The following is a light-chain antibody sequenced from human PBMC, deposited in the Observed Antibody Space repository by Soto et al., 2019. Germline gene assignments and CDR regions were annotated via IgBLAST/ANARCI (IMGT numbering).Light chain of an antibody. CDR3: QSFGSSLSGYV. CDR1: SSNIVAGYD. Sequence: QSALAQPPSVSGAPGQRVTISCTGSSSNIVAGYDVNWYQQLPGTAPKLLIYGNNNRPSGVPDRFSGSKSGTSASLAITGLQAEDEADYYCQSFGSSLSGYVFGNGTKVTVL. CDR2: GNN. J-gene: IGLJ1*01. V-gene: IGLV1-40*01.